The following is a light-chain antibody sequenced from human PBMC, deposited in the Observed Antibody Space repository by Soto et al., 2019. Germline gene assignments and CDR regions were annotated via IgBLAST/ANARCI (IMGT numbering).Light chain of an antibody. Sequence: DIQLTQSPSFLSSALGYRVTITLRASQGISTYLAWYQQKPGKAPKLLIYAASTLQSGVPLSFSGSGSGTSFTLTISSLQPEDFATYYCQQLLSYPITFGQGTRLEI. V-gene: IGKV1-9*01. CDR1: QGISTY. J-gene: IGKJ5*01. CDR3: QQLLSYPIT. CDR2: AAS.